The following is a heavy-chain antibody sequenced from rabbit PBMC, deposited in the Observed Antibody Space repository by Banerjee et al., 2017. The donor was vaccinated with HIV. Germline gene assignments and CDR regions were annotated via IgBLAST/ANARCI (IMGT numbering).Heavy chain of an antibody. Sequence: QEQLEESGGDLVKPGASLTLTCTASGFSFSSNAMCWFRQAPGKGLEWIGCIYTGSGSTFYASWAKGRVTISKTSSTTVTLQVTSLTAADTATYFCARRDVLGGHYPLWGQGTLVTVS. CDR2: IYTGSGST. D-gene: IGHD1-1*01. CDR1: GFSFSSNA. V-gene: IGHV1S45*01. J-gene: IGHJ4*01. CDR3: ARRDVLGGHYPL.